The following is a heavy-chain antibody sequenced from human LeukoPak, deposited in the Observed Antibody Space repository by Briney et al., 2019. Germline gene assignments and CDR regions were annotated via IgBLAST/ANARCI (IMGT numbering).Heavy chain of an antibody. D-gene: IGHD5-12*01. Sequence: PAASVKVSCKASGGTFSSYAISWVRQAPGQGLEWMGGIIPIFGTANYAQKFQGRVTITADESTSTAYMELSSLRSEDTAVYYCARGRGIVATIWFDAFDIWGQGTMVTVSS. CDR2: IIPIFGTA. CDR3: ARGRGIVATIWFDAFDI. V-gene: IGHV1-69*01. CDR1: GGTFSSYA. J-gene: IGHJ3*02.